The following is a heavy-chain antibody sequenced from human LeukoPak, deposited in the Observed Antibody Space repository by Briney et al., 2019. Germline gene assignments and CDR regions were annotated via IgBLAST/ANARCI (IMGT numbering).Heavy chain of an antibody. CDR1: GFTFSSSG. Sequence: GGSLRLSCAASGFTFSSSGMIWVRQAPGKGLEWVSAISGSGDRTYHADSVKGRFTISRDNSKNTLYLQMNSLRAEDTAVYYCAKDAVVSSWYPYYFDYWGQGTLVTVSS. D-gene: IGHD6-13*01. J-gene: IGHJ4*02. CDR2: ISGSGDRT. V-gene: IGHV3-23*01. CDR3: AKDAVVSSWYPYYFDY.